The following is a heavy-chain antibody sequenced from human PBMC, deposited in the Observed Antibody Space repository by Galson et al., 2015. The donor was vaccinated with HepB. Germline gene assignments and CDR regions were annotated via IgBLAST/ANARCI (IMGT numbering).Heavy chain of an antibody. CDR3: AGLEYAIKDYFDY. Sequence: TLSLTCTVSGGSISSGGYYWSWIRQHPGKGLEWIGYIYYSGSTYYNPSLKSRVTISVDTSKNQFTLKLSSVTAADTAVYYCAGLEYAIKDYFDYWGQGTLVTVSS. CDR2: IYYSGST. J-gene: IGHJ4*02. CDR1: GGSISSGGYY. V-gene: IGHV4-31*03. D-gene: IGHD2-8*01.